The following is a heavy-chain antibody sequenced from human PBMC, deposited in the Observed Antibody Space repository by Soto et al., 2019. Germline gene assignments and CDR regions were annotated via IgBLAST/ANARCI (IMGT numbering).Heavy chain of an antibody. Sequence: GGSLRLSCAASGFTISDAWINWVRQAPGMGLEWVGRIKSIRDGGTTDFAAPVKARFAISRDDSKNMVYLQINSLNTEDSAVYYFSTDSHSSSVFVRHDYWGDGTLGTAS. CDR3: STDSHSSSVFVRHDY. CDR2: IKSIRDGGTT. V-gene: IGHV3-15*07. J-gene: IGHJ4*01. D-gene: IGHD3-10*01. CDR1: GFTISDAW.